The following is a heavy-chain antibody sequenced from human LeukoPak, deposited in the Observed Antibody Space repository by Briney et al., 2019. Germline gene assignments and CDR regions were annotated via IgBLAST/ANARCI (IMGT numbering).Heavy chain of an antibody. V-gene: IGHV1-8*01. D-gene: IGHD6-19*01. CDR1: GYTFTSYD. Sequence: ASVKVSCKASGYTFTSYDINWVRQATGQGLEWMGWMNPNSGNTGYAQKFQGRVTMTRDTSISTAYMELSRLRSDDTAVYYCARDGYSSESWFDPWGQGTLVTVSS. CDR3: ARDGYSSESWFDP. J-gene: IGHJ5*02. CDR2: MNPNSGNT.